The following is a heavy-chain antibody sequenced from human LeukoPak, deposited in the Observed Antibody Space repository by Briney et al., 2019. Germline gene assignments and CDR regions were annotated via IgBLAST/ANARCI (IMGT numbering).Heavy chain of an antibody. CDR1: AFTFSSYG. J-gene: IGHJ2*01. Sequence: GGSLRLSCAASAFTFSSYGMNWVRQAPGKGLEWVSYISSDNSIIYYADSVKGRFTISRDNAKNSLYLQMNSLRAEGTAVYYCANSRKGLGISWYFDLWGRGTLVTVSS. CDR3: ANSRKGLGISWYFDL. V-gene: IGHV3-48*04. D-gene: IGHD7-27*01. CDR2: ISSDNSII.